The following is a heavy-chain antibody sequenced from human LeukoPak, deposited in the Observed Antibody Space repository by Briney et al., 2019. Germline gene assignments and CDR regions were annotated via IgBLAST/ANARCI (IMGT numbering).Heavy chain of an antibody. V-gene: IGHV4-39*01. D-gene: IGHD3-10*01. CDR1: GGCMSSSCYY. Sequence: SETLSLTCTVSGGCMSSSCYYWGWIRQPPGQGLEGIGNVYYSGSTYYNPSPKSRVTISLDASKKQSSLTMSPVTATDTAGYHCARQLGARITMVRGVIDYWGPGTLVTVSS. J-gene: IGHJ4*02. CDR2: VYYSGST. CDR3: ARQLGARITMVRGVIDY.